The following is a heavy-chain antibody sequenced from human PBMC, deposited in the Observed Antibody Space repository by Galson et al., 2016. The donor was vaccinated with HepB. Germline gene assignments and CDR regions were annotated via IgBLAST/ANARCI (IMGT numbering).Heavy chain of an antibody. CDR1: GFSFSLYD. D-gene: IGHD1-1*01. CDR2: IGTAPGDT. V-gene: IGHV3-13*01. J-gene: IGHJ4*02. CDR3: TRAQYNWNEVGQDGTQFDY. Sequence: SLRLSCAASGFSFSLYDMHWVRQVTGKGLEWVSAIGTAPGDTNYLDSVKGRFTISRGIAKNSLYPQMNSLRAEDTAIYYCTRAQYNWNEVGQDGTQFDYWGQGTLVTVSS.